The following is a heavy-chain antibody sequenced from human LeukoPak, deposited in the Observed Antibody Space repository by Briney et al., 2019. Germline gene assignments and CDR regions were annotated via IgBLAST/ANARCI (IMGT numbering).Heavy chain of an antibody. CDR1: GYTFTSYG. Sequence: ALVKVSCKASGYTFTSYGISWVRQAPGQGLEWMGWISAYNGNTNYAQKLQGRVTMTTDTSTSTAYMELRSLRSDDTAVYYCARDQSAYYYYYYGMDVWGQGTTVTVSS. CDR3: ARDQSAYYYYYYGMDV. V-gene: IGHV1-18*01. CDR2: ISAYNGNT. J-gene: IGHJ6*02.